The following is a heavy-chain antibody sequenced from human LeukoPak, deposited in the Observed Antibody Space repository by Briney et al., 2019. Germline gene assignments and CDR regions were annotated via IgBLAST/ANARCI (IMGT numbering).Heavy chain of an antibody. CDR1: GFTFSSYG. D-gene: IGHD2-15*01. J-gene: IGHJ4*02. Sequence: PAESLCLSCAASGFTFSSYGMYWVRQAQGKGLEWVAAIWYDGSIQSYADSVKGRFTISTDNSKNTMYLLMDSLRAEDTAVYYCARAGYCSGGSCYGSDYWGQGTLVSVSS. CDR2: IWYDGSIQ. V-gene: IGHV3-33*01. CDR3: ARAGYCSGGSCYGSDY.